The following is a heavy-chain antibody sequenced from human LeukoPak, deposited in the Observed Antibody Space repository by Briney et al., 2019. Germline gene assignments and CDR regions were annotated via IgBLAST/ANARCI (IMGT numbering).Heavy chain of an antibody. V-gene: IGHV3-23*01. CDR2: ISGSGGST. CDR3: AKGGFAEYYFDY. J-gene: IGHJ4*02. D-gene: IGHD3-10*01. CDR1: GFTFSSYA. Sequence: PGGSLRLSCAASGFTFSSYAMSWVRQAPGKGLEWVSAISGSGGSTYYADSVMGRFTISRDNSKNTLYLQMNSLRAEDTAVYYCAKGGFAEYYFDYWGQGTLVTVSS.